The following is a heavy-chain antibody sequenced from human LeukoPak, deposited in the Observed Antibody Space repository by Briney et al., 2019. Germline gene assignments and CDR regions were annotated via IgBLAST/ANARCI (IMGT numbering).Heavy chain of an antibody. V-gene: IGHV4-59*01. Sequence: SETLSLTCTVSGGSISSYYWSWIRQPPGKGLEWIGYIYYSGSTNYNPSLRSRVTISVDTSENQFSLKLSSVTAADTAVYYCARDSSSGWYGELNYFDYWGQGTLVTVSS. CDR2: IYYSGST. D-gene: IGHD6-19*01. CDR1: GGSISSYY. J-gene: IGHJ4*02. CDR3: ARDSSSGWYGELNYFDY.